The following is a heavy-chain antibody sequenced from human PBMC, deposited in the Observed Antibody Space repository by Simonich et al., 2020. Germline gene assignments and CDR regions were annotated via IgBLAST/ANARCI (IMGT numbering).Heavy chain of an antibody. J-gene: IGHJ6*03. CDR1: GGTFSSYA. CDR2: VTPNRGIA. D-gene: IGHD2-15*01. V-gene: IGHV1-69*09. Sequence: QVQLMQSGAEVKKPGSSVKVSCKASGGTFSSYATSWVRQAPGQGLERMGRVTPNRGIANYAQKFQGRVTITADKSTSTAYMERSSLRSEDTAVYYCARGGLADRRIVYYYYMDVWGKGTTVTVSS. CDR3: ARGGLADRRIVYYYYMDV.